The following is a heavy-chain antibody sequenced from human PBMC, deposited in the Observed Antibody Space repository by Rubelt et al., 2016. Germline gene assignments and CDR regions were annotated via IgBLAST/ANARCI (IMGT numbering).Heavy chain of an antibody. CDR3: ARSPRYDFEDNWFDP. Sequence: QVQLVQSGAEVKKPGASVKVSCTASGYTFTSYYMHWVRQAPGQGLEWMGIINPSGGSTSYEEKVQGRVTMTRDTSTSTVYMELSSLRSEDTAVYYCARSPRYDFEDNWFDPWGQGTLVTVSS. CDR1: GYTFTSYY. CDR2: INPSGGST. D-gene: IGHD3-3*01. J-gene: IGHJ5*02. V-gene: IGHV1-46*01.